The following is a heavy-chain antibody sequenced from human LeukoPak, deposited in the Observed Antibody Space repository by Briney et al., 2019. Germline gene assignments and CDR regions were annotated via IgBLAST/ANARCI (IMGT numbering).Heavy chain of an antibody. V-gene: IGHV3-21*01. CDR1: GFTFNYYN. CDR2: ITSSGAYI. D-gene: IGHD2-15*01. Sequence: GGSLRLSCAAPGFTFNYYNMNWVRQAPGKALEWVSSITSSGAYIFYADSVRGRFTISRDSAKDSLYLQMNSLGPEDTAVYYCARGGAFCSVDGCYSGRNWFDPWGQGTLVTVSS. J-gene: IGHJ5*02. CDR3: ARGGAFCSVDGCYSGRNWFDP.